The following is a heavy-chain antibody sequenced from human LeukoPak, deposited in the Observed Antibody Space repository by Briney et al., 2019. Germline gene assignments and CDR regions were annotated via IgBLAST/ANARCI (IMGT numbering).Heavy chain of an antibody. V-gene: IGHV4-34*01. CDR3: ARVHYYDSSGYDRHYYYGMDV. J-gene: IGHJ6*02. D-gene: IGHD3-22*01. Sequence: SETLSLTCAVYGGSFSDYYWTWIRQPPGKGLEWIGEINHSGSTNYNPSLKSRVTISVDTSKNQFSLKLSSVTAADTAVYYCARVHYYDSSGYDRHYYYGMDVWGQGTTVTVSS. CDR2: INHSGST. CDR1: GGSFSDYY.